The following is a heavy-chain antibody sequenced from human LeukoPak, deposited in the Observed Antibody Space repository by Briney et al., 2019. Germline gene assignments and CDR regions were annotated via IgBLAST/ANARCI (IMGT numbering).Heavy chain of an antibody. D-gene: IGHD6-6*01. CDR1: GGSISSHY. CDR2: IHYSGII. V-gene: IGHV4-59*11. CDR3: ARDQISSSGYYMDV. Sequence: SETLSLTCTVSGGSISSHYWSWIRQSPTKGLEWIGYIHYSGIINYNPSLKSRVTMSVGTSKNKFSLRLSSVTAADTAVYYCARDQISSSGYYMDVWGKGTTVPVSS. J-gene: IGHJ6*03.